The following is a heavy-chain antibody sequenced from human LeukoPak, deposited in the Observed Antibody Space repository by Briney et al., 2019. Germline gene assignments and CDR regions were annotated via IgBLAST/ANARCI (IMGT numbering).Heavy chain of an antibody. Sequence: SETLSLTCVVYGGSFNTYYWSWIRQPPGKGLEWIGEINHSGSTNYNPSLKSRVTISVDTSKNQFSLKLSSVTAADTAVYYCARGEMATQKGAFDIWGQGTMVTVSS. D-gene: IGHD5-24*01. J-gene: IGHJ3*02. CDR2: INHSGST. CDR1: GGSFNTYY. V-gene: IGHV4-34*01. CDR3: ARGEMATQKGAFDI.